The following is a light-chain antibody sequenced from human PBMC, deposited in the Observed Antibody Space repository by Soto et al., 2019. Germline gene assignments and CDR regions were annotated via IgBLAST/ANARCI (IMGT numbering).Light chain of an antibody. Sequence: DTQMTQSPSSLSASVGDRVTITCRASQSISGCLGWYQQKPGKAPKFPIYSASSLERGVPSRISGGGSGTDFSLTINGLQPEDFAAYFCQQRFSVPITFGQGTRLEIK. CDR1: QSISGC. J-gene: IGKJ5*01. CDR3: QQRFSVPIT. CDR2: SAS. V-gene: IGKV1-39*01.